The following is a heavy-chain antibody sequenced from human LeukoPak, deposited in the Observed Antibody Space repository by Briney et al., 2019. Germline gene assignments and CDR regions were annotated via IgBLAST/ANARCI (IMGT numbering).Heavy chain of an antibody. J-gene: IGHJ4*02. CDR2: INPNSGGT. CDR1: GYTFTGYY. CDR3: ARATNSYYFDY. Sequence: ASVKVSCKASGYTFTGYYMHWVRQAPGQGLEWMGWINPNSGGTNYAQKFQGWVTMTRDTSISTAYMELSRLRSDDAAVYYCARATNSYYFDYWGQGTLVTVSS. D-gene: IGHD5-24*01. V-gene: IGHV1-2*04.